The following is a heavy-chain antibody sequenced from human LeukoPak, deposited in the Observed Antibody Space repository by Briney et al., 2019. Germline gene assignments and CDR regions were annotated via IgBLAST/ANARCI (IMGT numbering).Heavy chain of an antibody. CDR3: ARDPGFGPPRYMDV. CDR1: GFTVSSNY. Sequence: PGGSLRLSCAASGFTVSSNYMSWVRQAPGKGLEWVSGINWNGGSTGYADSVKGRFTISRDNAKNSLYLQMNSLRAEDTAVYYCARDPGFGPPRYMDVWGKGTTVTISS. CDR2: INWNGGST. D-gene: IGHD3-10*01. V-gene: IGHV3-20*04. J-gene: IGHJ6*03.